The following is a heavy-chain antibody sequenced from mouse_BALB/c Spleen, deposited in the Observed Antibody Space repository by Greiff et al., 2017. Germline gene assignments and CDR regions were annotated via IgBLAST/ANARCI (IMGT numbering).Heavy chain of an antibody. CDR1: GFTFSDYY. CDR2: ISDGGSYT. V-gene: IGHV5-4*02. CDR3: ARPSTVVATSYYYAMDY. J-gene: IGHJ4*01. Sequence: EVMLVESGGGLVKPGGSLKLSCAASGFTFSDYYMYWVRQTPEKRLEWVATISDGGSYTYYPDSVKGRFTISRDNAKNNLYLQMSSLKSEDTAMYYCARPSTVVATSYYYAMDYWGQGTSVTVSS. D-gene: IGHD1-1*01.